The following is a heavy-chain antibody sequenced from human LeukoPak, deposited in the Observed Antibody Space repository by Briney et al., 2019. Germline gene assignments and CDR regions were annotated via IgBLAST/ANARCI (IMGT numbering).Heavy chain of an antibody. Sequence: ESGGSLRLSCAASGFTFSSNSMNWVRQAPGKGLEWVSYISSTGGTIYYADSMKGRFTISRDNAKNSLYLQMNSLRVEDTAVYYCAKVQMATTRGYFDYWGQGTLVTVSS. CDR2: ISSTGGTI. D-gene: IGHD5-24*01. V-gene: IGHV3-48*04. J-gene: IGHJ4*02. CDR1: GFTFSSNS. CDR3: AKVQMATTRGYFDY.